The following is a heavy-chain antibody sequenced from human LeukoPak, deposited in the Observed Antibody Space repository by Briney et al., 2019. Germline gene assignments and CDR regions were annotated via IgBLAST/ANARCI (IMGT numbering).Heavy chain of an antibody. CDR3: ARGGGYPGNWYGS. CDR2: THYSGSF. V-gene: IGHV4-61*08. D-gene: IGHD5-12*01. Sequence: SQTLSLTCAVSGGSISSAGYSWSWIRQPPGKGLEWIGYTHYSGSFNYNPSLNGRVTISFATSKNQFSLKLRSVTAADTAVYYCARGGGYPGNWYGSWGQGILVTVSA. CDR1: GGSISSAGYS. J-gene: IGHJ5*01.